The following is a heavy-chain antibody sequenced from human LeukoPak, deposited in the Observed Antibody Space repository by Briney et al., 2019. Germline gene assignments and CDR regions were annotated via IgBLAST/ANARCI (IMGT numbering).Heavy chain of an antibody. CDR3: ATVVCSGGSCSPGFDP. D-gene: IGHD2-15*01. V-gene: IGHV1-24*01. Sequence: ASVKVSCKVSGYTLTELSMHWVRQAPGKGLEWMGGFDPEDGETIYVQKFQGRVTMTEDTSTDTAYMELSSLRSEDTAVYYCATVVCSGGSCSPGFDPWGQGTLVTVSS. CDR1: GYTLTELS. J-gene: IGHJ5*02. CDR2: FDPEDGET.